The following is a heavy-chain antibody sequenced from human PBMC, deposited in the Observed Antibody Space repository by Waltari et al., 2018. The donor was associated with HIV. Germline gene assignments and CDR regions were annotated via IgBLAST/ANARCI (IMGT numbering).Heavy chain of an antibody. V-gene: IGHV1-8*01. Sequence: QVQLVQSGAEVKKPGASVKVSCQASGYTFTSFDINWVRKDTGQGLEWMGWMNPNSKKTGFAQKFQGRISMTRNTSIGTAYMELSSLRSLDTAVYYCARTFNGDLDYWGQGTLVTVS. J-gene: IGHJ4*02. CDR3: ARTFNGDLDY. CDR1: GYTFTSFD. D-gene: IGHD2-21*02. CDR2: MNPNSKKT.